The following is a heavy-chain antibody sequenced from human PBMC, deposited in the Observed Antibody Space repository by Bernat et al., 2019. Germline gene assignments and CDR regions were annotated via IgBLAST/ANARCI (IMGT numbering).Heavy chain of an antibody. J-gene: IGHJ4*02. CDR3: ATNSRELATVTYFDY. V-gene: IGHV4-39*01. D-gene: IGHD4-11*01. CDR2: IYYSGST. CDR1: GGSISSSSYY. Sequence: QLQLQESGPGLVKPSETLSLTCTVSGGSISSSSYYWGWIRQPPGKGLEWIGSIYYSGSTYYNPSLKSRVTIPVDTSKNQFSLKLSSVTAADTAVYYCATNSRELATVTYFDYWGQGTLVTVSS.